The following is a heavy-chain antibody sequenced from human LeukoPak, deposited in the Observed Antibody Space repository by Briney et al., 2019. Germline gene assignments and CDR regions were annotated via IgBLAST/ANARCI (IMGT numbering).Heavy chain of an antibody. CDR3: ARVAKERVGGVYYFDY. CDR2: IKQDGNER. V-gene: IGHV3-7*01. D-gene: IGHD1-1*01. J-gene: IGHJ4*02. Sequence: PGGSLRLSCAASGFIFSSYWMSWVRQAPGKGLEWVAYIKQDGNERYYVDSVKGRFTISRDNAENSLYLQMNSLRAEDTAVYYCARVAKERVGGVYYFDYWGQGTLVTVSS. CDR1: GFIFSSYW.